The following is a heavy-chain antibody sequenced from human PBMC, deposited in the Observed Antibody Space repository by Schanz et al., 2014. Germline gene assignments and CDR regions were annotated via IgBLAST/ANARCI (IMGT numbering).Heavy chain of an antibody. V-gene: IGHV3-53*01. J-gene: IGHJ3*01. CDR1: GFTVNTNY. Sequence: EVQLVESGGGLIQPGGSLRLSCAVSGFTVNTNYMSWVRQAPGKGLEWISSMYINSGSTQYADSVKGRFIISRDSSKNNLFLQKNSLRAEDTAVYFCARDGGRDGYNLAFDVWGQGTLVTVSS. D-gene: IGHD5-12*01. CDR3: ARDGGRDGYNLAFDV. CDR2: MYINSGST.